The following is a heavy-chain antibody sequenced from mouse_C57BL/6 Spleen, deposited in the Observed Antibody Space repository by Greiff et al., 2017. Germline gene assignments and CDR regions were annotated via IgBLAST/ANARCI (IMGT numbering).Heavy chain of an antibody. D-gene: IGHD1-1*01. J-gene: IGHJ2*01. Sequence: QVQLQQPGAELVMPGASVQLSCKASGYTFTSYWMHWVKQRPGQGLEWIGEIDPSDSYTNYNQQFKGKSTLTVDKSSSTAYMLLSSLTSEDSAVYYCARCSTTVVATDYLDDWGQGTTLTVSS. CDR1: GYTFTSYW. CDR3: ARCSTTVVATDYLDD. V-gene: IGHV1-69*01. CDR2: IDPSDSYT.